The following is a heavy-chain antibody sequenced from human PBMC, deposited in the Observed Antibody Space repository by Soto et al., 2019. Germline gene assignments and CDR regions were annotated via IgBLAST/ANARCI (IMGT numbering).Heavy chain of an antibody. V-gene: IGHV1-3*01. D-gene: IGHD3-22*01. Sequence: QVQLVQSGAEVKKPGASVKVSCKASGYTFTNYAMHWVRQAPGQRLEWMGWINAGNGNTKYSQQFQGRVTITRDTSASTAYMELNSLRSEDTAVYYCARSSGYYYLEYWGQGTLVTVSS. CDR2: INAGNGNT. J-gene: IGHJ4*02. CDR1: GYTFTNYA. CDR3: ARSSGYYYLEY.